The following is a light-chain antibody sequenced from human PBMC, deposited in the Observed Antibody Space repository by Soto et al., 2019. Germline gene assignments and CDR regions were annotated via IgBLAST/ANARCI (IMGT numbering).Light chain of an antibody. CDR2: EVS. CDR3: SSYTNSIAV. V-gene: IGLV2-14*01. Sequence: QSALTQPASVSGSPGQSITISCTGTSSDIGDYNYVSWYQQHPGKAPKLIIYEVSNRPSGVSNRFSGSKSGNTASLTISGRQAEDEADYYCSSYTNSIAVFGGGTKLTVL. J-gene: IGLJ3*02. CDR1: SSDIGDYNY.